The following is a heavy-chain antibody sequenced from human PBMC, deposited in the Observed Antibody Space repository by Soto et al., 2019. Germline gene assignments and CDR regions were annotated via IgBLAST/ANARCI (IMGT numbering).Heavy chain of an antibody. V-gene: IGHV3-23*01. D-gene: IGHD3-10*01. J-gene: IGHJ6*02. CDR2: ISSTAGRTS. CDR3: AKGVLSFHYGMEV. Sequence: GGSLRLSCATSGFTFNTYPMTWVRQAPGKGLEWVSSISSTAGRTSSYADSVKGRFAISRDFSDNTVYLQMNNLRVDDTAVYFCAKGVLSFHYGMEVWDQETTVTVSS. CDR1: GFTFNTYP.